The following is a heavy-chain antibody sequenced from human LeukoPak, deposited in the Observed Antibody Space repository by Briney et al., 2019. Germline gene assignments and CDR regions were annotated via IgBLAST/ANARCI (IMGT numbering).Heavy chain of an antibody. CDR3: ARDLSSTSNWELDY. J-gene: IGHJ4*02. D-gene: IGHD7-27*01. V-gene: IGHV1-2*06. CDR1: GYTFIHYF. CDR2: INSNSGVT. Sequence: ASVKVSCKASGYTFIHYFIHWVRQAPGQGLEWMGRINSNSGVTEYTQKFQGRVTMTRDTPITTVYMELSSLTSDDTAVYYCARDLSSTSNWELDYWGQGTLVTVSS.